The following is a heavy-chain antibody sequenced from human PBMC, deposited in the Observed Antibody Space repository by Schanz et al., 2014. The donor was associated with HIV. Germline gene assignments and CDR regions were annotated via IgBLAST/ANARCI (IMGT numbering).Heavy chain of an antibody. V-gene: IGHV4-31*03. D-gene: IGHD3-22*01. J-gene: IGHJ3*02. Sequence: QVPLQESGPGLVKPSQTLSLTCTVSGGSISSGGYYWSWIRQHPGKGLEWIGYIYYSGSTYYNPSLKSRVTISVDTSKNQFSLKLSSVTAADTAVYYCARGYYDSSGYIHAFDIWGQGTMVTVSS. CDR1: GGSISSGGYY. CDR3: ARGYYDSSGYIHAFDI. CDR2: IYYSGST.